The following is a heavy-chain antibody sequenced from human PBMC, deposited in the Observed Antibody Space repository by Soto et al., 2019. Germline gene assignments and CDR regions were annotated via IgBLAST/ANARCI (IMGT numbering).Heavy chain of an antibody. D-gene: IGHD3-10*01. CDR3: ARDDMVRGVIIPLDY. V-gene: IGHV3-30-3*01. CDR2: ISYDGSNK. J-gene: IGHJ4*02. Sequence: QVQLVESGGGVVQPGRSLRLSCAASGFTFSSYAMHWVRQAPGKGLEWVAVISYDGSNKYYADSVKGRFTISRDNSKNTLYLQMNSLRAEDTAVYHCARDDMVRGVIIPLDYWGQGTLVTVSS. CDR1: GFTFSSYA.